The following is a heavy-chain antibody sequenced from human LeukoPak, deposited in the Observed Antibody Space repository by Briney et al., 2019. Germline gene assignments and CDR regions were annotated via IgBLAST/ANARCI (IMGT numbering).Heavy chain of an antibody. CDR2: ISYDGSNK. CDR3: ARLRGYCSNTKCYDNWFDP. Sequence: PGGSLKLSCAASGFTFSDYPMHWVRQAPGKGLEWAAFISYDGSNKYYADTVKGRFTISRDNSKNTLFLQMDTLTVEDSAVYYCARLRGYCSNTKCYDNWFDPWGPGTLVTVSS. CDR1: GFTFSDYP. D-gene: IGHD2-2*01. J-gene: IGHJ5*02. V-gene: IGHV3-30*04.